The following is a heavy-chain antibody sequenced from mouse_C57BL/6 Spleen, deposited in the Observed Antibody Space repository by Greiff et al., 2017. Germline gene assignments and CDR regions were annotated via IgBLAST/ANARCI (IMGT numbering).Heavy chain of an antibody. CDR2: IDPETGGT. Sequence: QVQLQQSGAELVRPGASVTLSCKASGYTFTDYEMHWVKQTPVHGLEWIGAIDPETGGTAYNQKFKGKAILTADKSSSTAYMELRSLTSEDSAVYYCTRGDYDFYAMDYGGQGTSVTVSS. J-gene: IGHJ4*01. V-gene: IGHV1-15*01. D-gene: IGHD2-4*01. CDR3: TRGDYDFYAMDY. CDR1: GYTFTDYE.